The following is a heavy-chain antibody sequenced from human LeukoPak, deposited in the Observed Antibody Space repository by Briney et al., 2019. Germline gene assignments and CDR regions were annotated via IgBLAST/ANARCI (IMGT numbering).Heavy chain of an antibody. V-gene: IGHV3-7*01. Sequence: GGSLRLSCAASGFTVDSFWMNWVRQAPGKGLEWVANIKQDGSERFYADSVKGRFTISRDNAKNSLYLQMNSLRAEDTAVYYCARGQQWLVGSWGQGTLVTVSS. J-gene: IGHJ4*02. CDR2: IKQDGSER. CDR3: ARGQQWLVGS. D-gene: IGHD6-19*01. CDR1: GFTVDSFW.